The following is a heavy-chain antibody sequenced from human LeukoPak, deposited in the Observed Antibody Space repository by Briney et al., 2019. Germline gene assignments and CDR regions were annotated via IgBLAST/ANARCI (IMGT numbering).Heavy chain of an antibody. CDR2: ISAYNGNT. CDR1: GYTFTSYG. V-gene: IGHV1-18*01. D-gene: IGHD3-22*01. J-gene: IGHJ4*02. Sequence: ASVKVSCKASGYTFTSYGISWVRQAPGQGLEWMGWISAYNGNTNYAQKLQGRVTMTTDTSTSTAYMELRSLRSDDTAVYYCARSLGRTYYYDSSGYYSDYWGQGTLVTVSS. CDR3: ARSLGRTYYYDSSGYYSDY.